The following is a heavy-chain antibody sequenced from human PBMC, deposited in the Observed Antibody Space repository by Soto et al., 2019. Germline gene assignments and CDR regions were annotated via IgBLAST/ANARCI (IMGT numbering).Heavy chain of an antibody. V-gene: IGHV4-59*01. D-gene: IGHD2-2*02. J-gene: IGHJ5*02. CDR3: ARGYCSSTICYIWDNWFDP. CDR2: IYYSGRT. CDR1: GGSISSYY. Sequence: QVQLQESGPGLVKPSETLSLTCTVSGGSISSYYWSWIRQPPGKGLEWIGYIYYSGRTNYNPSLKSRVTISVDTSKNQFSLKLSSVTAADPAVYYCARGYCSSTICYIWDNWFDPWGQGTLVTVSS.